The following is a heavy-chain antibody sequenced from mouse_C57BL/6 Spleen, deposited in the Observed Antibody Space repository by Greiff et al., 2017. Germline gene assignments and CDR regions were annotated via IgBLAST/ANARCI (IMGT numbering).Heavy chain of an antibody. CDR3: ARRGVYDYDVPFDY. D-gene: IGHD2-4*01. J-gene: IGHJ2*01. CDR1: GYTFSSYW. CDR2: IYPSDSET. Sequence: QVQLQQPGAELVRPGSSVKLSCKASGYTFSSYWMDWVKQRPGQGLEWIGNIYPSDSETHYNQKFKDKATLTVDKSSSTAYMQLSSLTSEDSAVYYCARRGVYDYDVPFDYWGQGTTLTVSS. V-gene: IGHV1-61*01.